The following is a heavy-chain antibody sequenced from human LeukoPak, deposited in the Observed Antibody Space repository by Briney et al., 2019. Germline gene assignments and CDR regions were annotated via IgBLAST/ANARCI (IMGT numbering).Heavy chain of an antibody. D-gene: IGHD2-2*03. J-gene: IGHJ5*02. CDR1: GGSFSGYY. V-gene: IGHV4-34*01. CDR3: ARGFVDIVVVPAVNNWFDP. CDR2: INHSGST. Sequence: SETLSLTCAVYGGSFSGYYWSWIRQPPGKGLEWIGEINHSGSTNYNPSLKSRVTISVDASKNQFSLKLSSVTAADTAVYYCARGFVDIVVVPAVNNWFDPWGQGTLVTVSS.